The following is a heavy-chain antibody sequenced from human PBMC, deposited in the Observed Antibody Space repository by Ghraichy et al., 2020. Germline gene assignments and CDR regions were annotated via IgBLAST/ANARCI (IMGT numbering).Heavy chain of an antibody. Sequence: SETLSLTCAVYGGSFSGYYWSWIRQPPGKGLEWIGEINHSGSTNYNPSLKSRVTISVDTSKNQFSLKLSSVTAADTAVYYCARRISSGWNIYYYYYMDVWGKGTTVTVSS. CDR1: GGSFSGYY. CDR2: INHSGST. D-gene: IGHD6-19*01. CDR3: ARRISSGWNIYYYYYMDV. J-gene: IGHJ6*03. V-gene: IGHV4-34*01.